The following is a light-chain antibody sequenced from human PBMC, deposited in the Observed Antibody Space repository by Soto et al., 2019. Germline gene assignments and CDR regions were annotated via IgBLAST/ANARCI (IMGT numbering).Light chain of an antibody. V-gene: IGKV4-1*01. J-gene: IGKJ4*01. CDR1: QSVLYSSSNKNY. Sequence: DIVMTQSPDSLAVSLGERATINXXXSQSVLYSSSNKNYLAWYQQKPGQPPKLVIYWASTRESGVPDRFSGSGSETNFTLTISSLQAEDVAVYYCQQYYSAPPLTFGGGTKVEI. CDR3: QQYYSAPPLT. CDR2: WAS.